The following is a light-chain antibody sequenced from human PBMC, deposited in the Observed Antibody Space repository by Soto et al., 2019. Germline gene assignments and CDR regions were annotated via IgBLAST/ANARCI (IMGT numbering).Light chain of an antibody. J-gene: IGLJ1*01. CDR1: SSDVGGYNY. CDR3: CSSVGSNYV. V-gene: IGLV2-8*01. Sequence: QSALTQPPSASGSPGQSVTISCTGTSSDVGGYNYVSWYQQYPGKAPKLMIYEVSKRPSGVPDRFSGSKSGNTASLTVSGLQAEDEADYYCCSSVGSNYVFGTGTKVTGL. CDR2: EVS.